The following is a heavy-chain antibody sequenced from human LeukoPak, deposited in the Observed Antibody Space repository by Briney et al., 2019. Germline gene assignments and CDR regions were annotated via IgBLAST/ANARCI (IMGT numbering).Heavy chain of an antibody. Sequence: GGSLRLSCAASGFTFSNYAMSWVRQAPGKGLEWVSVSLISGGGGATYYADSVKGRFTISRDDSKNTLFLQMNNLRGEDTAVYFCAKHRSGIATSGSNYWGQGTLVSVSS. V-gene: IGHV3-23*01. CDR2: ISGGGGAT. D-gene: IGHD1-14*01. J-gene: IGHJ4*02. CDR1: GFTFSNYA. CDR3: AKHRSGIATSGSNY.